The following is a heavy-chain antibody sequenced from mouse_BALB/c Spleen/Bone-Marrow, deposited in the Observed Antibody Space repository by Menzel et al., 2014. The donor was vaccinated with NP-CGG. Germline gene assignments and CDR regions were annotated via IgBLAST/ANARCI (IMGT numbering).Heavy chain of an antibody. CDR3: ARGHYRYNAYAMDY. J-gene: IGHJ4*01. Sequence: EVKLMESGGGLVKPGGSLKLSCAASGFTFSSYGMSWVRRTPEKRLEWVATISGGGSYTYYPDSVKGRFTISRDNAKNNLYLQMSSLRSEDTALYYCARGHYRYNAYAMDYWGQGTSVTVSS. CDR1: GFTFSSYG. D-gene: IGHD2-14*01. CDR2: ISGGGSYT. V-gene: IGHV5-9-2*01.